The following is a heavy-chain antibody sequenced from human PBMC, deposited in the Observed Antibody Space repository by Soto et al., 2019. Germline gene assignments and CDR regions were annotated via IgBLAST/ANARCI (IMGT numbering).Heavy chain of an antibody. J-gene: IGHJ6*02. CDR1: GFTFSSYA. CDR2: ISYDGSNK. Sequence: QVQLVESGGGVVQPGRSLRLSCAASGFTFSSYAMHWVRQAPGKGLEWVAVISYDGSNKYYADSVKGRFTISRDNSKNTLYLQMNGLRAEDTAVYYCARGILAVAGTGHYYYYGMDVWGQGTTVTVSS. D-gene: IGHD6-19*01. CDR3: ARGILAVAGTGHYYYYGMDV. V-gene: IGHV3-30-3*01.